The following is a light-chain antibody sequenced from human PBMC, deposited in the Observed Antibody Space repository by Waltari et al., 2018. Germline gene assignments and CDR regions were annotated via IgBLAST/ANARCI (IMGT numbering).Light chain of an antibody. CDR1: SSHIGSNY. Sequence: QSVLTQPPSVSGTPGQRVTISCSGSSSHIGSNYVYWYQQLPGTTPKLLISRTNPRPAGVPVRFSGSKSGTSASLAISGLRSEDEADYYCAAWDDSLSVLFGGGTKLTVL. CDR2: RTN. J-gene: IGLJ2*01. CDR3: AAWDDSLSVL. V-gene: IGLV1-47*01.